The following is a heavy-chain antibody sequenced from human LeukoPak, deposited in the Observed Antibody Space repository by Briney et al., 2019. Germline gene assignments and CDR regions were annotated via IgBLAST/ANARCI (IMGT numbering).Heavy chain of an antibody. CDR1: GGSISSYY. V-gene: IGHV4-4*07. D-gene: IGHD2-8*02. CDR2: IYTSGST. J-gene: IGHJ2*01. Sequence: PSETLSLTCTVSGGSISSYYWSWIRQPARKGLEWIGRIYTSGSTNYNPSLKSRVTMSVDTSKNQFSLKLSSVTAADTAVYYCARSRVGYCTGGVCPWYFDLWGRGTLVTVSS. CDR3: ARSRVGYCTGGVCPWYFDL.